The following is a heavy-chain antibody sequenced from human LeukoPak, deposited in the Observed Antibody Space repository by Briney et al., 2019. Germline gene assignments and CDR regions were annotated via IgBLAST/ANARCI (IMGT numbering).Heavy chain of an antibody. CDR2: LYVSGTT. J-gene: IGHJ4*02. CDR3: ARGGELLGLAADY. Sequence: SETLSLTCTVSGGSISPYYWNWIRRPAGKGLEWIGRLYVSGTTDYNPSLKSRATISVDTSKNQFSLKLRSVTAADTAVYYCARGGELLGLAADYWGQGTLVTVSS. D-gene: IGHD1-26*01. V-gene: IGHV4-4*07. CDR1: GGSISPYY.